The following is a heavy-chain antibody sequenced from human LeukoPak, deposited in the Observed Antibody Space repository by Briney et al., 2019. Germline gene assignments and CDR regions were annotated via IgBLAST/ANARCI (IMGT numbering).Heavy chain of an antibody. D-gene: IGHD1-26*01. J-gene: IGHJ3*02. CDR2: ISGYNGNT. CDR3: ARATWADAFDI. V-gene: IGHV1-18*01. Sequence: ASVKVSCKASGYTFSSYGINWVRQAPGQGLEWMGWISGYNGNTNYAQKLQGRVTMTTDTSTSTAYMELRSLRSDDTAVYYCARATWADAFDIWGQGTMVTVSS. CDR1: GYTFSSYG.